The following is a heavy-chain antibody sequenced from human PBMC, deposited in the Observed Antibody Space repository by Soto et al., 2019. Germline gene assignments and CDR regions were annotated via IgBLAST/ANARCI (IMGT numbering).Heavy chain of an antibody. V-gene: IGHV1-69*13. D-gene: IGHD5-18*01. Sequence: ASVKFSCKASGGTFSSYAISWVRQAPGQGLEWMGGIIPIFGTANYAQKFQGRVTITADESTSTAYMELSSLRSEDTAVYYCARDAVSTSGYSCGFDYWGQGTLVTVSS. CDR2: IIPIFGTA. CDR3: ARDAVSTSGYSCGFDY. CDR1: GGTFSSYA. J-gene: IGHJ4*02.